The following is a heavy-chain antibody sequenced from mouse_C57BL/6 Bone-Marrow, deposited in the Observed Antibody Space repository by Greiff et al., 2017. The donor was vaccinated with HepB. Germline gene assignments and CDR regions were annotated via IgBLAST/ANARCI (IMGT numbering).Heavy chain of an antibody. D-gene: IGHD1-1*02. V-gene: IGHV5-12*01. CDR2: ISNGGGST. CDR1: GFTFSDYY. Sequence: DVKLVESGGGLVQPGGSLKLSCAASGFTFSDYYMYWVRQTPEKRLEWVAYISNGGGSTYYPDTVKGRFTISRDNAKNTLYLQMSRLKSEDTAMYYCARPGGRYWYFDVWGTGTTVTVSS. J-gene: IGHJ1*03. CDR3: ARPGGRYWYFDV.